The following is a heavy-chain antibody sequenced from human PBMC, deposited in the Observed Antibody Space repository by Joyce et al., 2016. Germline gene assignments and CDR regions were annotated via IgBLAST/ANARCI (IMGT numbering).Heavy chain of an antibody. D-gene: IGHD3-3*01. Sequence: EVQLLESGGTLVQPGGSLRLSCAVSGFTFSDYAMNWVRQAPVKGLEWISFISSSGGSTYYADSVKGRFTISRDSSKNTLYLEMNSLRADDAAVYYCAKGGGRNFWSGYCDYWGRGTLVTVSS. V-gene: IGHV3-23*01. CDR1: GFTFSDYA. CDR2: ISSSGGST. J-gene: IGHJ4*02. CDR3: AKGGGRNFWSGYCDY.